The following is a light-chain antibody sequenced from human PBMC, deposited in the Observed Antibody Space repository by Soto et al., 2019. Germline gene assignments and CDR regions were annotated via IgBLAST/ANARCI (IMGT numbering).Light chain of an antibody. CDR1: QSLLYSNGFTY. V-gene: IGKV2-28*01. CDR3: MQAVQTPWT. Sequence: EIVMTQSPLSLPVSPGEPASISCRSSQSLLYSNGFTYLDWYLQKPGQSPQLLIYLGSNRASGVPARFSGSGSSTDFTLKISRVEAEDVGFYYCMQAVQTPWTFGQGTKVEIK. CDR2: LGS. J-gene: IGKJ1*01.